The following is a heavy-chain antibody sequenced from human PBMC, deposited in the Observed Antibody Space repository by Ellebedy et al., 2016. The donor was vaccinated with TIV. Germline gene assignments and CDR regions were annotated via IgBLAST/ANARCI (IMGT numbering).Heavy chain of an antibody. CDR1: GHTFTAYG. Sequence: ASVKVSCXASGHTFTAYGIHWVRQAPGQRLEWMGWINTGNGNTKYSQKFQGRVTIVRDTSATTAYMDLTSLRSEDTAMYYCARGRMVGTTPYFDHWGQGTLVTVSS. CDR2: INTGNGNT. D-gene: IGHD1-26*01. CDR3: ARGRMVGTTPYFDH. J-gene: IGHJ4*02. V-gene: IGHV1-3*04.